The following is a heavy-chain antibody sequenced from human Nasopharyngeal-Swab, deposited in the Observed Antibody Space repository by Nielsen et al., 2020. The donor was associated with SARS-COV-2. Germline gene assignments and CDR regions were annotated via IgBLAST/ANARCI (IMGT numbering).Heavy chain of an antibody. D-gene: IGHD3-22*01. J-gene: IGHJ3*02. CDR2: ISSSSSYI. CDR3: AREYAEVVVITGAFDI. CDR1: GFTFSSYS. V-gene: IGHV3-21*01. Sequence: GGSLRLSCAASGFTFSSYSMNWVRQAPGKGLEWVSSISSSSSYIYYADSVKGRFTISRDNAKNSLYLQMNSLRAEDTAVYYCAREYAEVVVITGAFDIWGQGTMVTVSS.